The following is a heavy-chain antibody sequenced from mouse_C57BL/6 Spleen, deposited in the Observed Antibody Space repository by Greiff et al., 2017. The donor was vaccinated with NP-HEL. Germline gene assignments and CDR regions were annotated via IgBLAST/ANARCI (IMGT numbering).Heavy chain of an antibody. D-gene: IGHD1-1*01. J-gene: IGHJ4*01. CDR2: IDPSDSYT. CDR3: ARIITTVEYYAMDY. CDR1: GYTFTSYW. Sequence: VQLQQPGAELVMPGASVKLSCKASGYTFTSYWMHWVKQRPGQGLEWIGEIDPSDSYTNYNQKFKGKSTLTVDKSSSTAYMQLSSLTSEDSAVYYCARIITTVEYYAMDYWGQGTSVTVSS. V-gene: IGHV1-69*01.